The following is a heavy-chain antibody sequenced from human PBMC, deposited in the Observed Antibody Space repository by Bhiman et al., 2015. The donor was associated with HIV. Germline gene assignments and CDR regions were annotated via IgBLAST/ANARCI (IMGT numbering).Heavy chain of an antibody. D-gene: IGHD2-8*01. J-gene: IGHJ3*02. Sequence: EVQLVESGGGLVQPGDSLRLSCVVSGFTFSSYWMSWVRQAPGKGLEWVANIKQDGSEEYYVDSVRGRFIISRDNARNTLYLQMNSLRAEDTAMYYCARGLNGAFDIWGQGTLVTVSS. CDR2: IKQDGSEE. CDR3: ARGLNGAFDI. CDR1: GFTFSSYW. V-gene: IGHV3-7*05.